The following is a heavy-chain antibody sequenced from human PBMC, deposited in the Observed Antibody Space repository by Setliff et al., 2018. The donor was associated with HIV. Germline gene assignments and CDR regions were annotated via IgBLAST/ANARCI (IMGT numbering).Heavy chain of an antibody. V-gene: IGHV4-4*09. D-gene: IGHD1-7*01. CDR1: GGSNSGDY. J-gene: IGHJ4*02. CDR3: ARHPREETQRNYKFDS. Sequence: SETLSLTCTVSGGSNSGDYWSWIRQPPGKGLEWIGYIHTSGRTNYNYPFETRATISRDTSKNQFSLRLSSVTATDTAMYYCARHPREETQRNYKFDSWGQGTLVTVSS. CDR2: IHTSGRT.